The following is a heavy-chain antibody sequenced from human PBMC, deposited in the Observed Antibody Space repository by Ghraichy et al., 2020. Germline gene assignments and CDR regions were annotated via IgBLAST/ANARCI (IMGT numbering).Heavy chain of an antibody. CDR2: INHSGST. V-gene: IGHV4-34*01. D-gene: IGHD3-16*01. CDR3: ARPPGLTRTSGRFDP. J-gene: IGHJ5*02. Sequence: ESLNISCAVYGGSFSGYYWSWIRQPPGKGLEWIGEINHSGSTNYNPSLKSRVTISVDTSKNQFSLKLSSVTAADTAVYYCARPPGLTRTSGRFDPWGQGTLVTVSS. CDR1: GGSFSGYY.